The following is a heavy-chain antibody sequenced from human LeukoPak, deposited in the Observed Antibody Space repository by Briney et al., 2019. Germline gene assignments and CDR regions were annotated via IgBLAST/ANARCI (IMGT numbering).Heavy chain of an antibody. CDR2: INPNSVGT. Sequence: ASVKVSCKASGYTFTGYYMHWVRQAPGQGLGWMGWINPNSVGTNYAQKFQGRVTMTRDTSISTAYMELSRLRSDDTAVYYCASEPKLRRPYYYYMDVWGKGTTVTVSS. CDR3: ASEPKLRRPYYYYMDV. V-gene: IGHV1-2*02. J-gene: IGHJ6*03. D-gene: IGHD5-24*01. CDR1: GYTFTGYY.